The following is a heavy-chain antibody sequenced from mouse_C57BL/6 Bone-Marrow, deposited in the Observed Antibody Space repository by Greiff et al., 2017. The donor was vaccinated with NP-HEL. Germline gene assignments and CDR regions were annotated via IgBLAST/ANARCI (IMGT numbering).Heavy chain of an antibody. V-gene: IGHV14-1*01. Sequence: EVQLQQSGAELVRPGASVKLSCTASGFNIKDYYMHWVKQRPEQGLEWIGRIDPEDGDTEYAPKFQGKATMTADTSSNTAYLQLSSLTSEDTAVYYCTTEDPGVATAHWYFDVWGTGTTVTVSS. CDR1: GFNIKDYY. J-gene: IGHJ1*03. CDR2: IDPEDGDT. CDR3: TTEDPGVATAHWYFDV. D-gene: IGHD1-1*01.